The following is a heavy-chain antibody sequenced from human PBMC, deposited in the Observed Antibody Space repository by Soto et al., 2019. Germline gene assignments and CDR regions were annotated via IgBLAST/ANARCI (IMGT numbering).Heavy chain of an antibody. CDR2: IYYSGST. V-gene: IGHV4-59*08. CDR3: ARQARYCTNGVCSAYGMDV. CDR1: GGSISSCY. D-gene: IGHD2-8*01. Sequence: SETLSLTCTVSGGSISSCYWSWIRQPPGKGLEWIGYIYYSGSTNYNPSLKSRVTISVDTSKNQFSLKLSSVTATDTAVYYCARQARYCTNGVCSAYGMDVWGQGTTVTVSS. J-gene: IGHJ6*02.